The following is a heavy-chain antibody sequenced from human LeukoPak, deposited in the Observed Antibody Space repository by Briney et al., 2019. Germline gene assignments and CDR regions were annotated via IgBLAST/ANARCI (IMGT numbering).Heavy chain of an antibody. CDR2: IRYDGNEE. J-gene: IGHJ4*02. CDR1: GFTFSSSA. CDR3: ALERDRRGYFDY. V-gene: IGHV3-30*02. Sequence: GGSLRLSCAASGFTFSSSAMHWVRQAPGKGLEWVTFIRYDGNEEYYADSVKGRFTVSRDNSKNTLYLQTNSLRLEDTAVYYCALERDRRGYFDYWGQGTLVTVSS. D-gene: IGHD1-1*01.